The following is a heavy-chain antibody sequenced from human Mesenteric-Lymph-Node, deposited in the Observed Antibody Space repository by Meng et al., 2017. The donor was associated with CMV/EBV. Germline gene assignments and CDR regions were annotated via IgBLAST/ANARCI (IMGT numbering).Heavy chain of an antibody. CDR3: AKGGVYSSTWGDY. J-gene: IGHJ4*02. CDR2: ISYDGSNK. V-gene: IGHV3-30-3*01. CDR1: GFTFSSYA. D-gene: IGHD6-13*01. Sequence: LSLTCAASGFTFSSYAMHWVRQAPGKGLEWVAVISYDGSNKYYADSVKGRFTISRDNSKNTLYLQMNSLRAEDTAVYYCAKGGVYSSTWGDYWGQGTLVTVSS.